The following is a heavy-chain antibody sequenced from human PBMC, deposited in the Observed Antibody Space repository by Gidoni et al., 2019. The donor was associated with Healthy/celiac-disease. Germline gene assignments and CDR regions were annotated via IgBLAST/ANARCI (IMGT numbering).Heavy chain of an antibody. D-gene: IGHD5-12*01. CDR1: GFTFRSYG. Sequence: QVQLVESGGGVVQPGRSLRLSCAASGFTFRSYGMHWVRQAPGKGLEWVAVIWYDGSNKYYADSVKGRFTISRDNSKNTLYLQMNSLRAEDTAVYYCARGGHIVATIWGVDYWGQGTLVTVSS. J-gene: IGHJ4*02. CDR2: IWYDGSNK. V-gene: IGHV3-33*01. CDR3: ARGGHIVATIWGVDY.